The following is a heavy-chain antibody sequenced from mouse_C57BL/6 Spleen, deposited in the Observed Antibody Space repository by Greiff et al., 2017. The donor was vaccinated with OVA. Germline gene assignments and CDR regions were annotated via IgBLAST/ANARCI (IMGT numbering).Heavy chain of an antibody. Sequence: EVQLQQSGPELVKPGASVKISCKASGYSFTGYYMNWVKQSPEKSLEWIGEINPSTGGTTYNQKFKAKATLTVDKSSSTAYMQLKSLTSEDSAVYYCARRGKGAWFAYWGQGTLVTVSA. D-gene: IGHD1-3*01. J-gene: IGHJ3*01. V-gene: IGHV1-42*01. CDR2: INPSTGGT. CDR3: ARRGKGAWFAY. CDR1: GYSFTGYY.